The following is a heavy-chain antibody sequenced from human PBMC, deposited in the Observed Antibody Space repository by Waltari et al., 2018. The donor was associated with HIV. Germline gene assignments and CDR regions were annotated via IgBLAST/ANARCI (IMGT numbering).Heavy chain of an antibody. CDR1: GFTSSSTW. Sequence: EVQLVESGGGLVQPGGSLRLSCAASGFTSSSTWMHWVRQAPGKGLVWVSRINSDGSSTSYADSVKGRFTISRDNTNNTLYLQMNSLRAEDTAVYYCARRGDWGLHVDYWGQGILVTVSS. D-gene: IGHD1-26*01. CDR3: ARRGDWGLHVDY. J-gene: IGHJ4*02. V-gene: IGHV3-74*01. CDR2: INSDGSST.